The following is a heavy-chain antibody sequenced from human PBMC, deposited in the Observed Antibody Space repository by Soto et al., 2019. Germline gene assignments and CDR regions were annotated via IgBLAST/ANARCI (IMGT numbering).Heavy chain of an antibody. CDR2: IYWDDDK. Sequence: QITLKESGPTLVKPTQTLTLTCIFSGFSLSTSGVGVGWIRQPPGKALEWLALIYWDDDKRYSPSLKSRLTITKDTSKNQVVLTMTNMDPVDTATYYCARSLLWFGEIYGITGWFDPWGQGTLVTVSS. CDR3: ARSLLWFGEIYGITGWFDP. V-gene: IGHV2-5*02. CDR1: GFSLSTSGVG. J-gene: IGHJ5*02. D-gene: IGHD3-10*01.